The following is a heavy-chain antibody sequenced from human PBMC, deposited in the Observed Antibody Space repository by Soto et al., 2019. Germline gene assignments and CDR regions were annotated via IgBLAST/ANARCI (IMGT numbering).Heavy chain of an antibody. CDR1: GFTVSSNY. J-gene: IGHJ4*02. CDR2: IYSGGST. D-gene: IGHD3-10*01. CDR3: ARDPRGDYYGSGSYYN. V-gene: IGHV3-53*01. Sequence: GGSLRLSCAASGFTVSSNYMSWVRQAPGKGLEWVSVIYSGGSTYYADSVKGRFTISRDNSKNTLYLQMNSLRAEDTVVYYCARDPRGDYYGSGSYYNWGQGTLVTVSS.